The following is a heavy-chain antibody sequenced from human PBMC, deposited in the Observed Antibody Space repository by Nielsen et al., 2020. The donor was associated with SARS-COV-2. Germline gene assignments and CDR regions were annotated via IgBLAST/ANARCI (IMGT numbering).Heavy chain of an antibody. J-gene: IGHJ6*02. CDR3: ARAFPDILTGYYPYGMDV. Sequence: GGSLRLSCAASGFTFSSYWMSWVRQAPGKGLEWVANIKQEGSEKYYVDSVKGRFTIPRDNAKNSLYLQMNSLSAEDTAVYYCARAFPDILTGYYPYGMDVWGQGTTVTVSS. V-gene: IGHV3-7*01. D-gene: IGHD3-9*01. CDR2: IKQEGSEK. CDR1: GFTFSSYW.